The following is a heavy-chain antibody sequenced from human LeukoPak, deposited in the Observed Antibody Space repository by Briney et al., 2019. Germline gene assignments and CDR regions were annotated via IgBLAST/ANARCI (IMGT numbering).Heavy chain of an antibody. D-gene: IGHD3-22*01. CDR3: ARDGKDSMIVVVTAEYFRH. CDR2: ISSSSSYI. Sequence: PGGSLRLSCAASGFTFSSYTMNWVRQAPGKGLEWVSSISSSSSYIYYADSVKGRFTISRDNAKNSLYLQMDSLRAEDTAVYYCARDGKDSMIVVVTAEYFRHWGQGTLVTVSS. V-gene: IGHV3-21*01. J-gene: IGHJ1*01. CDR1: GFTFSSYT.